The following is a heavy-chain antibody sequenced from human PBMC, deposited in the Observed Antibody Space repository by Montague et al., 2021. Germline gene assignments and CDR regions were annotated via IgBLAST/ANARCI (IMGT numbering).Heavy chain of an antibody. CDR2: INHGGST. CDR1: GGSFSGYY. V-gene: IGHV4-34*01. Sequence: SETLSLTCTVYGGSFSGYYWSWICQSPGKGLEWIGEINHGGSTNYNPSLKSRVTISVDTSKNQFSLKLSSVTAADTAVYYCARRGVVTGWFDPWGQGTPVTVSS. D-gene: IGHD2-21*02. J-gene: IGHJ5*02. CDR3: ARRGVVTGWFDP.